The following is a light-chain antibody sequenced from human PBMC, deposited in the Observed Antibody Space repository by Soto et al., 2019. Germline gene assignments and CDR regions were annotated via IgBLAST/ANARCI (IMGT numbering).Light chain of an antibody. Sequence: VVTQEPSLTVSPGGTVTLTCASSTGAVTSGYYPNWFQQKPGQAPRPLIYSTSNKHSWTPARFSGSLLGGKAALTLSGVQPEDEAEYYCLLYYGGAYVFGTGTKLTVL. J-gene: IGLJ1*01. CDR2: STS. CDR1: TGAVTSGYY. V-gene: IGLV7-43*01. CDR3: LLYYGGAYV.